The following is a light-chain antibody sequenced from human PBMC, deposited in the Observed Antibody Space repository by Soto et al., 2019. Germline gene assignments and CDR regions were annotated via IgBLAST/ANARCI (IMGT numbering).Light chain of an antibody. CDR2: AAS. Sequence: DIQMTQSPSSLSASVGDRVTITCRASQSIYSSLNWYHQKPGKAPKLLIYAASNLQSGVPSRFSGSGSGTDFTLSISSLQPEDFATYYCQLSYSAPYTFRQGTKLEI. J-gene: IGKJ2*01. CDR1: QSIYSS. CDR3: QLSYSAPYT. V-gene: IGKV1-39*01.